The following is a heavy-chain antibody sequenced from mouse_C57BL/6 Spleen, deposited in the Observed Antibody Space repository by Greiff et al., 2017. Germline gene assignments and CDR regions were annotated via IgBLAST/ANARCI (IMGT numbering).Heavy chain of an antibody. CDR1: GYTFTDYN. V-gene: IGHV1-18*01. D-gene: IGHD2-4*01. CDR3: ARGDYDWYFDY. Sequence: VQLQQSGPELVKPGASVKIPCKASGYTFTDYNMDWVKQSHGKSLEWIGDINPNNGGTIYNQKFKGKATVTVDKSSSTAYMELRSLTSEDTAVYYCARGDYDWYFDYWGQGTTLTVSS. J-gene: IGHJ2*01. CDR2: INPNNGGT.